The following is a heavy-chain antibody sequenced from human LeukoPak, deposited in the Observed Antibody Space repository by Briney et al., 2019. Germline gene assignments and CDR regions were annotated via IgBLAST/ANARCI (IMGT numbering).Heavy chain of an antibody. J-gene: IGHJ4*02. Sequence: PSETLSLTCTVSGGSISSSSYYWGWIRQPPGKGLEWIGSIYYSGSTYYNPSLKSRVTISVDTSKNQFSLKLSSVTAADTAVYYCARVAIHIVLMVYANVDSYYFDYWGQGTLVTVSS. CDR3: ARVAIHIVLMVYANVDSYYFDY. D-gene: IGHD2-8*01. CDR1: GGSISSSSYY. V-gene: IGHV4-39*07. CDR2: IYYSGST.